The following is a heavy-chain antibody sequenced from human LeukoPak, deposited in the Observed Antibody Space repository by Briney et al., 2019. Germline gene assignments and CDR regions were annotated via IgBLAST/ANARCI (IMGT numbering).Heavy chain of an antibody. CDR3: ASLGQEYSLDY. D-gene: IGHD5-18*01. J-gene: IGHJ4*02. CDR2: IYYSGST. CDR1: GGSISSYY. Sequence: SETLSLTCTVSGGSISSYYWSWMRQPPGKGLEWIGYIYYSGSTNYNPSLKSRVTISVDTSKNQFSLKLSSVTAADTAVYYCASLGQEYSLDYWGQGTLVTVSS. V-gene: IGHV4-59*08.